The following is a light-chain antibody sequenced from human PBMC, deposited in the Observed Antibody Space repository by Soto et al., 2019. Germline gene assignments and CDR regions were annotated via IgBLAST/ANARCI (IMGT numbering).Light chain of an antibody. V-gene: IGLV2-23*01. CDR2: EAS. CDR1: NSDVGSHNF. J-gene: IGLJ3*02. Sequence: QSVLTQPASVSGSPGQSITISCTGTNSDVGSHNFVSRYQQYPGKAHKLLIYEASKRPSGLSNRFSGSKSGNTASLTISGLQADDEADYYCCSLTNGATWVFGGGTKVTVL. CDR3: CSLTNGATWV.